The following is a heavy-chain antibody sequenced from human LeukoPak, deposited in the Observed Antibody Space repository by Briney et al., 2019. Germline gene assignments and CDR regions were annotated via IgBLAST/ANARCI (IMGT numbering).Heavy chain of an antibody. D-gene: IGHD1-14*01. CDR3: ARKVLTGTTRGSFDS. CDR2: ISTSSGTK. J-gene: IGHJ4*02. CDR1: GFTLSSFA. V-gene: IGHV3-48*04. Sequence: PGGSLRLSCAAPGFTLSSFAMNWVRQTPEKGLEWVSYISTSSGTKYYADSVKGRFTISRDNAKNSLFLQMNSLRVDDTAVYYCARKVLTGTTRGSFDSWGQGTLVTVSS.